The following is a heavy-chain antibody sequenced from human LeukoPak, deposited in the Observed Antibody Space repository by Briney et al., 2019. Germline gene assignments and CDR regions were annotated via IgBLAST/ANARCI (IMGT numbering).Heavy chain of an antibody. V-gene: IGHV3-48*01. D-gene: IGHD6-13*01. CDR1: GFTFRSYS. J-gene: IGHJ4*02. Sequence: GGSLRLSCAASGFTFRSYSMNWVRQAPGKGLEWVSYISSSSSIIYYADSVKGRFTIPRDNAKNSLYLQMNSLRAEDTAVYYCAKDLKPAAGPFDYWGQGTLVTVSS. CDR2: ISSSSSII. CDR3: AKDLKPAAGPFDY.